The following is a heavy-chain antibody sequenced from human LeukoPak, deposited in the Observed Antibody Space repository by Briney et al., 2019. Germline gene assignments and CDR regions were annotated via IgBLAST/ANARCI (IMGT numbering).Heavy chain of an antibody. CDR2: INHSGST. CDR3: ARVAGRNDIDY. CDR1: GGSFSGYY. D-gene: IGHD3-22*01. J-gene: IGHJ4*02. Sequence: SETLSLTCAVYGGSFSGYYWSWIRQPPGKGLEWIGEINHSGSTNYNPSLKSRVTISVDTSKNQFSLKLSSVTAADTAVYYCARVAGRNDIDYWGQGTLVTVSS. V-gene: IGHV4-34*01.